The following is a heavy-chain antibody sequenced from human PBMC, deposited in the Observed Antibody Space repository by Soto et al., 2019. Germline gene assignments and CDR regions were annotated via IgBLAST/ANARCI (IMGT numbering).Heavy chain of an antibody. V-gene: IGHV4-39*01. Sequence: QLQLQESGPGLVKPSETLSLTCTVSGGSISSSSYYWGWIRQPPGKGLEWIGSIYYSGSTYYNPSLKSRVTISVDTSKNQFSLKLSSVTAADTAVYYCARVIPFIVGASWIDYWGQGTLVTVSS. J-gene: IGHJ4*02. CDR1: GGSISSSSYY. D-gene: IGHD1-26*01. CDR2: IYYSGST. CDR3: ARVIPFIVGASWIDY.